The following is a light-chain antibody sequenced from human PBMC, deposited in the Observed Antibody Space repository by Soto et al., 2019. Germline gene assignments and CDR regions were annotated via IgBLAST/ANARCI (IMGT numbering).Light chain of an antibody. J-gene: IGLJ2*01. CDR2: EVT. CDR3: RPSAGTNSSI. V-gene: IGLV2-8*01. Sequence: QSVLTQPPSAAGAPGQSVPISCTGNSSDVGNYNYVSWYQHHPGKAPKLMIYEVTKRPSGVPDRFSGSKSGNTASLTVSGLQAEDEADYYRRPSAGTNSSISGGWSKLPDL. CDR1: SSDVGNYNY.